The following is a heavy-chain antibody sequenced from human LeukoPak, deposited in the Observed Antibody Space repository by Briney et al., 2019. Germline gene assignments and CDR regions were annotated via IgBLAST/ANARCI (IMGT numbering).Heavy chain of an antibody. CDR1: GGTFSSYA. V-gene: IGHV1-69*05. Sequence: SVKVSCKASGGTFSSYAISWVRQAPGQGLEWMGGIIPIFGTANYAQKFQGRVTITTDESTSTAYMELSSLRSEDTAVCYCASSKGVAGTFSSYYYYYMDVWGKGTTVTVSS. CDR2: IIPIFGTA. CDR3: ASSKGVAGTFSSYYYYYMDV. J-gene: IGHJ6*03. D-gene: IGHD6-19*01.